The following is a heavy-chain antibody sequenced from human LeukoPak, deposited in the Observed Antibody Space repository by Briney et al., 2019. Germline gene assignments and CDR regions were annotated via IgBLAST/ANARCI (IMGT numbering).Heavy chain of an antibody. J-gene: IGHJ6*02. V-gene: IGHV3-66*01. CDR1: GFTVSSNY. D-gene: IGHD2-15*01. CDR2: IYSGGST. Sequence: PGGSLRLSCAASGFTVSSNYMSWVRQAPGKGLEWVSVIYSGGSTYYADSVKGRFTISRDNSKNTLYLQMNSLRAEDTAVYYCAKRGILTYYYYGMDVWGQGTTVTVSS. CDR3: AKRGILTYYYYGMDV.